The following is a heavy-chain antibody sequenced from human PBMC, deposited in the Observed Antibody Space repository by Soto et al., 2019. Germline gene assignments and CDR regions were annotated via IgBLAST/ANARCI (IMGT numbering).Heavy chain of an antibody. CDR1: GFNVSANY. CDR2: LYSGGST. D-gene: IGHD3-10*01. J-gene: IGHJ6*03. Sequence: EVQLVESGGGLVQPGGSLRVSCAASGFNVSANYVSWVRQTPGTGLEWVSILYSGGSTHYADSVKGRFLISRDNSKNTVHLQMNGLPTGDTGLYFCARAKGFGDYIDVWGTGTTVIVS. CDR3: ARAKGFGDYIDV. V-gene: IGHV3-66*01.